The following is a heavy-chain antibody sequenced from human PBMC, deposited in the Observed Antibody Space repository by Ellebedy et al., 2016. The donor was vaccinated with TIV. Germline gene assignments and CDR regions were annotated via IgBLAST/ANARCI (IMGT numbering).Heavy chain of an antibody. D-gene: IGHD5-18*01. CDR3: AREGENTTMALDY. J-gene: IGHJ4*02. V-gene: IGHV4-34*12. CDR1: GGSFSGYY. Sequence: SETLSLTCAVYGGSFSGYYWSWIRQPPGKGLEWIGEIIHSGSTNYNSSLKSRVTISVDTSKNQFSLKLSSVTAADTAVYYCAREGENTTMALDYWGQGTLVTVSS. CDR2: IIHSGST.